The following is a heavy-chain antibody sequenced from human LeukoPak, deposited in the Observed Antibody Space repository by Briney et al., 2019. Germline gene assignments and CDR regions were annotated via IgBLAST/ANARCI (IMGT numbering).Heavy chain of an antibody. CDR3: ARVDYYGSGSFLEYFQH. Sequence: GGSLRLSCAASGFTSSSYSMNWVRQAPGKGLEWVSSISSSSSYIYYADSVKGRFTISRDNAKNSLYLQMNSLRAEDTAVYYCARVDYYGSGSFLEYFQHWGQGTLVTVSS. CDR1: GFTSSSYS. CDR2: ISSSSSYI. D-gene: IGHD3-10*01. V-gene: IGHV3-21*01. J-gene: IGHJ1*01.